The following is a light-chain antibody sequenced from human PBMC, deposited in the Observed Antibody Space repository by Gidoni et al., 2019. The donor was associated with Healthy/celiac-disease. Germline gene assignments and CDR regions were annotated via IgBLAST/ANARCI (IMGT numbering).Light chain of an antibody. CDR1: SSDVGGYNY. Sequence: HSALPPPRSVSWFPVLSVTISGTGTSSDVGGYNYVSWYQQHPGKAPKLMIYDVSKRPSGVPDRFSGSKSGNTASLTISGLQAEDEADYYCCSYAGSYTYVFGTGTKVTVL. CDR2: DVS. CDR3: CSYAGSYTYV. V-gene: IGLV2-11*01. J-gene: IGLJ1*01.